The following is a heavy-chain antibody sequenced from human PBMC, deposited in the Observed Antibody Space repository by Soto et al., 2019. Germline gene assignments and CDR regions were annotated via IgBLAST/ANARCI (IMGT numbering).Heavy chain of an antibody. CDR3: AREVASGFLDP. J-gene: IGHJ5*02. D-gene: IGHD6-13*01. CDR2: IYYSGST. Sequence: SETLSLTCTVSGGSISSYYWSWIRQPPGKGLEWIGYIYYSGSTNYNPSLKSRVTISVDTSKNQFSLKLSSVTAADTAVYYCAREVASGFLDPWGKGTLVTVSS. CDR1: GGSISSYY. V-gene: IGHV4-59*01.